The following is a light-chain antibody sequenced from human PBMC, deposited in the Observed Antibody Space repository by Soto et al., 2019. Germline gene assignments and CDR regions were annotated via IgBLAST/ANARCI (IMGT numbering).Light chain of an antibody. CDR2: VNSDGSH. CDR1: SGHSSYA. CDR3: QTWGTYVV. J-gene: IGLJ2*01. V-gene: IGLV4-69*01. Sequence: QPVLTQSPSASASLGASVKLTCTLSSGHSSYAIAWHQQQPEKGPRYLMKVNSDGSHTKGDGIPDRFSGSSSGAERYLSISSLQSEDEADYYCQTWGTYVVFGGGTKVTVL.